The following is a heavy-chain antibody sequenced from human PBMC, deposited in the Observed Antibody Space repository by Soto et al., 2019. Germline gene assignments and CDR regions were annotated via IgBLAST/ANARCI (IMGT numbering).Heavy chain of an antibody. CDR2: IYFSGTT. CDR3: ARRDRSGFSYWLDT. J-gene: IGHJ5*02. V-gene: IGHV4-31*03. Sequence: SETLSLTCTVSGGSISSGDYYWSWICQHPGKGLEWIGTIYFSGTTYYNPSLKSRVTISVDTSKSQFSLKLSSVTAADTAVYYCARRDRSGFSYWLDTWGQGTLVTV. CDR1: GGSISSGDYY. D-gene: IGHD3-22*01.